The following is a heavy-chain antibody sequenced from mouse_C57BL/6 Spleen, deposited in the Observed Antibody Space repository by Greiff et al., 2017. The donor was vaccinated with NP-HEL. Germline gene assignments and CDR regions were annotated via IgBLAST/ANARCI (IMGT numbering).Heavy chain of an antibody. J-gene: IGHJ2*01. CDR3: TRPGSNYLYYIDY. D-gene: IGHD2-5*01. Sequence: EVKLVESGGGLVQPGGSMKLSCAASGFTFSDAWMDWVRQSPEKGLEWVAEIRNKANNHATYYAVSVKGRFTISRDDTKSSVYLRMNSLRAENTGIYYCTRPGSNYLYYIDYWGQGTTLTVSS. CDR1: GFTFSDAW. V-gene: IGHV6-6*01. CDR2: IRNKANNHAT.